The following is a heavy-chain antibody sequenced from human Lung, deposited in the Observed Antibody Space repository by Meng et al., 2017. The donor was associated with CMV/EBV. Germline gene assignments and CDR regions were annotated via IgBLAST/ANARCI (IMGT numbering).Heavy chain of an antibody. Sequence: ASXXVSXKASGYTFTSYDNNWVRQAPGQGLEGLGWMNPNCGNTGYAQKFQGRVTLTTNIDISKAYMELRSGRSDDTAVYYCARDGEWNFYGSGGYDFWGQGXLVTVSS. CDR3: ARDGEWNFYGSGGYDF. CDR1: GYTFTSYD. CDR2: MNPNCGNT. V-gene: IGHV1-8*01. J-gene: IGHJ4*02. D-gene: IGHD3-22*01.